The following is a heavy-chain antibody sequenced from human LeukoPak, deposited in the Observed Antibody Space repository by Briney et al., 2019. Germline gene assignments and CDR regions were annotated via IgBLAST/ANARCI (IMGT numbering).Heavy chain of an antibody. CDR2: INSGGSYI. CDR1: GFTFSSET. D-gene: IGHD3-22*01. J-gene: IGHJ4*02. Sequence: SGGSLRLSCATSGFTFSSETMTWVRQAPGEGLEWVSSINSGGSYIYYADSVKGRFTISRDNTKNSLYLQMNSLRAEDTAVYYCARGTHRYYDSSGYLDYWGQGTLVTVSS. V-gene: IGHV3-21*01. CDR3: ARGTHRYYDSSGYLDY.